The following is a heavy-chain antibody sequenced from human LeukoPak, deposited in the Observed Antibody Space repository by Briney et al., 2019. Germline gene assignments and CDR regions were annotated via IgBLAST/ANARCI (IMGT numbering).Heavy chain of an antibody. Sequence: SETLSLTCAVYGVSFSGYYWSWIRQPPGKGLEWIGEINHSGSTNYNPSLKSRVTISVDTSKNQFSLKLSSVTAADTAVYYCARGHVLRFLEWLTHNWFDPWSQGTLVTVSS. J-gene: IGHJ5*02. D-gene: IGHD3-3*01. V-gene: IGHV4-34*01. CDR2: INHSGST. CDR1: GVSFSGYY. CDR3: ARGHVLRFLEWLTHNWFDP.